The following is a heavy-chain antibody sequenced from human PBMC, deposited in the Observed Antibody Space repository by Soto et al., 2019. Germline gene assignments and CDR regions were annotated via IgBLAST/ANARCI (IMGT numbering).Heavy chain of an antibody. D-gene: IGHD1-26*01. CDR2: INLSGGSTT. J-gene: IGHJ4*02. Sequence: ASVKVSCKASGYTFTRYHIHWVRHGPGQGFEWMGIINLSGGSTTNYAQKFQGRVTMTRDTSTSTVYMELSSLRSDDTAVYYCARVDQWELTYYFDYWGQGTLVTVSS. CDR3: ARVDQWELTYYFDY. CDR1: GYTFTRYH. V-gene: IGHV1-46*01.